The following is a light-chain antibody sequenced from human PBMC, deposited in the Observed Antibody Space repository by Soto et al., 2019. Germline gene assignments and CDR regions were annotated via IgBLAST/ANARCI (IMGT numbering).Light chain of an antibody. Sequence: EIVLTQSPATLSVSPGERATLSCRASQSVISSYLAWYQQKPGQAPRLLIYGAATRATGIPARFSGSGSGTEFTLTISSLQPEDFAVYYCQQYGSSRRFGQGTKVDIK. CDR3: QQYGSSRR. V-gene: IGKV3-20*01. J-gene: IGKJ1*01. CDR2: GAA. CDR1: QSVISSY.